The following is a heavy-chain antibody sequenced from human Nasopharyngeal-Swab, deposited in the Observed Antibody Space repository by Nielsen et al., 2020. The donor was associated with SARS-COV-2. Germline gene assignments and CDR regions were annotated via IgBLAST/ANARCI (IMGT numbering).Heavy chain of an antibody. CDR3: ARTEMAVQAFDI. D-gene: IGHD5-24*01. CDR1: GGTFSSYA. V-gene: IGHV1-69*04. Sequence: SVKVSCKASGGTFSSYAISWVRQAPGQGLEWMGRIIPILGIANYAQKFQGRVTITADKSTSTAYMELSSLRSEDTAVYYCARTEMAVQAFDIWGQGTMVTVSS. CDR2: IIPILGIA. J-gene: IGHJ3*02.